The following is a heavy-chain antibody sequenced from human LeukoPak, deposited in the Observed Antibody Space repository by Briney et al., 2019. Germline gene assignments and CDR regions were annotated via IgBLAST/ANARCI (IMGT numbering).Heavy chain of an antibody. D-gene: IGHD3-9*01. CDR1: GGSFSRYY. Sequence: SETLSLTCAVYGGSFSRYYWSWIRQPPGKGLEWIGEINHSGSTNYNPSLKSRVTISVDTSKNQFSLKLSSVTAADTAVYYCARGYDILTGYYNVYNWFDPWGQGTPVTVSS. V-gene: IGHV4-34*01. CDR2: INHSGST. CDR3: ARGYDILTGYYNVYNWFDP. J-gene: IGHJ5*02.